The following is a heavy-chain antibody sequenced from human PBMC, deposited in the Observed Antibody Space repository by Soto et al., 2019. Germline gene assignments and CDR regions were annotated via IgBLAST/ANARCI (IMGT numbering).Heavy chain of an antibody. CDR2: INHSGST. J-gene: IGHJ6*02. Sequence: SETLSLPCAVYGGSCSGYYWSWIRQPPGKGLEWIGEINHSGSTNYNPSLKSRVTISVDTSKNQVSLKLSSVTAADTAVYYCARVSGIYYYGMDVWGQGTTVTVSS. D-gene: IGHD3-10*01. CDR1: GGSCSGYY. CDR3: ARVSGIYYYGMDV. V-gene: IGHV4-34*01.